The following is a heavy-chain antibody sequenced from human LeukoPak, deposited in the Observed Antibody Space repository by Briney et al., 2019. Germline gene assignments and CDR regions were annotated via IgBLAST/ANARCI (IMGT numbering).Heavy chain of an antibody. CDR3: ARAGSEYYYDSKLGY. CDR2: ISSSSSYI. CDR1: GFTFSSYS. V-gene: IGHV3-21*01. Sequence: SGGSLRLSCAASGFTFSSYSMNWVRQAPGKGLEWVSSISSSSSYIYYADSVKGRFTISRDNAKNSLYLQMNSLRAEDTAVYYCARAGSEYYYDSKLGYWGQGTLVTVSS. D-gene: IGHD3-22*01. J-gene: IGHJ4*02.